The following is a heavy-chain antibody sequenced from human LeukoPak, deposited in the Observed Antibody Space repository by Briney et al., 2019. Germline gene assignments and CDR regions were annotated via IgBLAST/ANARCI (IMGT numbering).Heavy chain of an antibody. D-gene: IGHD3-22*01. CDR2: MSAYNGNT. V-gene: IGHV1-18*01. J-gene: IGHJ5*02. CDR3: ARGPEYYYDSSGYYFNWFDP. CDR1: SYTFTNYA. Sequence: ASVTVSFKSSSYTFTNYAFTWVRQVPAQGLEWMGLMSAYNGNTNYAQKLQGRVTMTTDTSTSTAYMELRSLRSDDTAVYYCARGPEYYYDSSGYYFNWFDPWGQGTLVTVSS.